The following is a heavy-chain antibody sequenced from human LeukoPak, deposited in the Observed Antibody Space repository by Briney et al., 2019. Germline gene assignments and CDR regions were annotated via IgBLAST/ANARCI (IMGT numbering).Heavy chain of an antibody. CDR1: GGSISSSSYY. CDR3: AREFSRLIYSSTTNRFDY. CDR2: IYYSGST. V-gene: IGHV4-39*02. Sequence: PSETLSLTCTVSGGSISSSSYYWGWIRQPPGKGLEWIGSIYYSGSTYYNPSLKSRVTISVDTSKNQFSLKLSSVTAADTAVYYCAREFSRLIYSSTTNRFDYWGQGTLVTVSS. J-gene: IGHJ4*02. D-gene: IGHD6-13*01.